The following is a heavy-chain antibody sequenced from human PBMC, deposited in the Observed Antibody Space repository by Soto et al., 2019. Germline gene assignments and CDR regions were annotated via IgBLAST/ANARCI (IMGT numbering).Heavy chain of an antibody. CDR1: GGSINTFY. CDR2: IVSSGST. D-gene: IGHD5-12*01. V-gene: IGHV4-4*07. J-gene: IGHJ4*02. Sequence: SETLSLTCTVSGGSINTFYWSWVRQPAGKGLEWIGRIVSSGSTSFNPSLESRVAMSVDTSKNHFSLNLSSVTAADMAVYYCAREVSYSAYNFAHGIQLWSFDFWGQGALVTVSS. CDR3: AREVSYSAYNFAHGIQLWSFDF.